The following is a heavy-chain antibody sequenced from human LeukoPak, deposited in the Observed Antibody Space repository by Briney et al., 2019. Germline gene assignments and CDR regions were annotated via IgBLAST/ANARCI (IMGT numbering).Heavy chain of an antibody. Sequence: SETLSLTCTVSGGSISSGDYYWSWIRQPPGKGLEWIGYIYYSGSTYYNPSLKSRVTISVDTSKNQFSLKLSSVTAADTAVYYCARGVITMVRGVIILNWFDPWGQGALVTVSS. CDR1: GGSISSGDYY. CDR2: IYYSGST. D-gene: IGHD3-10*01. J-gene: IGHJ5*02. CDR3: ARGVITMVRGVIILNWFDP. V-gene: IGHV4-30-4*01.